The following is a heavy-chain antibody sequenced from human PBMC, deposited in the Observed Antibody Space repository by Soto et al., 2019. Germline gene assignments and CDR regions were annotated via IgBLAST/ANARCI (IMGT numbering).Heavy chain of an antibody. CDR1: GGTCSSYA. V-gene: IGHV1-69*06. J-gene: IGHJ4*02. Sequence: ASVKVSCKASGGTCSSYAISWVLQAPGQGLEWMGGIIPIFGTANYAQKFQGRVTITADKSTSTAYMELSSLRSEDTAVYYCARADGYNHRYPALWGQGTLVTVSS. CDR3: ARADGYNHRYPAL. D-gene: IGHD5-12*01. CDR2: IIPIFGTA.